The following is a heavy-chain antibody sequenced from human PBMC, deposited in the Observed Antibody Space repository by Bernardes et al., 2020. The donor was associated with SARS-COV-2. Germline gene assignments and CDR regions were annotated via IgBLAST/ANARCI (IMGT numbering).Heavy chain of an antibody. D-gene: IGHD6-6*01. J-gene: IGHJ4*02. CDR3: ATVVSIYSSSPGPGN. V-gene: IGHV3-21*01. CDR2: ISGSSNYI. CDR1: GFTFSSYS. Sequence: GGSLRLSCAVSGFTFSSYSMNWVRQAPGKGLEWVSSISGSSNYIYYADSVKGRFTISRDNAKNSLYLQMNSLRAEDTAVYYCATVVSIYSSSPGPGNWGQGTLVTVSS.